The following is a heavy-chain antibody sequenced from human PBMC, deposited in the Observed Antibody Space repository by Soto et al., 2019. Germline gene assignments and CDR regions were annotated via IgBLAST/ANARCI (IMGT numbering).Heavy chain of an antibody. CDR2: MFHSGGA. CDR3: ATGSVDSMLEY. CDR1: DGSISTYDW. D-gene: IGHD6-19*01. V-gene: IGHV4-4*02. Sequence: SETLSLTCVVSDGSISTYDWWTWVRQPPGKGLEWIGKMFHSGGADYSPSLKSRVTISADSSKNHFSLRLTAVTAADTAVYYCATGSVDSMLEYGRQGTQVTVSS. J-gene: IGHJ4*02.